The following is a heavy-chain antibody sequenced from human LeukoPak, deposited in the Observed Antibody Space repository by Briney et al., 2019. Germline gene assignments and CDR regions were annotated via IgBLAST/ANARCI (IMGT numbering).Heavy chain of an antibody. CDR3: ARGNHGGYCSSTSCYASSNYYGMDV. J-gene: IGHJ6*02. V-gene: IGHV4-34*01. Sequence: KPSETLSLTCAVYGGSFSGYYWSWIRQPPGKGLEWIGEINHSGSTNYNQSLKSRVTISVDTSKNQFSLKLSSVTAADTAVYYCARGNHGGYCSSTSCYASSNYYGMDVWGQGTTVTVSS. CDR1: GGSFSGYY. D-gene: IGHD2-2*01. CDR2: INHSGST.